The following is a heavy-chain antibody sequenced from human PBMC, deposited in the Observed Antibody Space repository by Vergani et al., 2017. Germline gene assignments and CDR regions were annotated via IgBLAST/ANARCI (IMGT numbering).Heavy chain of an antibody. D-gene: IGHD2-21*01. J-gene: IGHJ4*02. CDR1: GYSITNYW. CDR2: IYAGDSDV. V-gene: IGHV5-51*01. CDR3: TRHVPCGDGACLHFDH. Sequence: EVQLVQSGAGVKKPGESLKISCQGSGYSITNYWIAWVRQRPGKGLEWMGIIYAGDSDVRYSPSFQGQVTMSVDKSLSTAYLQWSSLKASDTAIYYCTRHVPCGDGACLHFDHWGQGTQVTVSS.